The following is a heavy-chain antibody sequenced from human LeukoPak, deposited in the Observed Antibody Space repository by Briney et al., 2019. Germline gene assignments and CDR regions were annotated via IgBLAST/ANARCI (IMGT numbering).Heavy chain of an antibody. CDR1: GLTFSNYA. D-gene: IGHD6-13*01. CDR2: ISGSDGSR. V-gene: IGHV3-23*01. Sequence: PGGSLRLSCAASGLTFSNYAMTWVRQAPGKGLEWVSTISGSDGSRHYADSVKGRFSISRDNAKNLLYLQMNSLRAEDTAVYYCARVGRARAAAGFGAFDIWGQGTMVTVSS. CDR3: ARVGRARAAAGFGAFDI. J-gene: IGHJ3*02.